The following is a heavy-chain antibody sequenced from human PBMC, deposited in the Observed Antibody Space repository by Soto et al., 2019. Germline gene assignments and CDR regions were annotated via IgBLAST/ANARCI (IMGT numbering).Heavy chain of an antibody. CDR2: TSPDGTNK. J-gene: IGHJ4*02. V-gene: IGHV3-30*03. D-gene: IGHD1-1*01. Sequence: QVQLVESGGGVVQPGRSLRLSCAASGFTFSSYCMHWVRQAPGKGLEWVTVTSPDGTNKDYADSVKGRFTISRDNSKNTLYLQMYSLRTEDRAVYYRATDWNEGGRLDYWGQGTMVTVSS. CDR3: ATDWNEGGRLDY. CDR1: GFTFSSYC.